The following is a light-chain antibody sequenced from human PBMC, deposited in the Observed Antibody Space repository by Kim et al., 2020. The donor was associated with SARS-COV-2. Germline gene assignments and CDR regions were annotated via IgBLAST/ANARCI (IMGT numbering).Light chain of an antibody. Sequence: QPVLTQPPSASASLGASVTLTCTLSSGYSNYKVDWYQQRPGKGPRFVMRVGTGGIVGSKGDGIPDRFSVLGSGLNRYLTIKNIQEEDESDYHCGADHGSGSNFGLVFGTGTKVTVL. J-gene: IGLJ1*01. CDR1: SGYSNYK. V-gene: IGLV9-49*01. CDR2: VGTGGIVG. CDR3: GADHGSGSNFGLV.